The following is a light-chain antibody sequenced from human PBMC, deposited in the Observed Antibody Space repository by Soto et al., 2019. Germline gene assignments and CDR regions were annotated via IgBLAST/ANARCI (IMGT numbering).Light chain of an antibody. V-gene: IGLV2-14*01. CDR3: CSYTRSGTLI. J-gene: IGLJ1*01. CDR2: DVS. CDR1: SSDIGDYNY. Sequence: QSALTQPASVSGSPGQSITISCVGTSSDIGDYNYVSWYQQHPGKVPKVIIYDVSNRPSGVSYRFSATKSANPASLPISGLQSEDEAEYYCCSYTRSGTLIFGTGTKVTVL.